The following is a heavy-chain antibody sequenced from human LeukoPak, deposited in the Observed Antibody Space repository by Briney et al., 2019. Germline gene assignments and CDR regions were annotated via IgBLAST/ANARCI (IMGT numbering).Heavy chain of an antibody. CDR2: VYYSGST. CDR3: ARNLGSGSYYDY. D-gene: IGHD6-19*01. CDR1: GGSISSGSYY. J-gene: IGHJ4*02. Sequence: SETLSLTCTVSGGSISSGSYYWSWIRQPPGKGLEWIGYVYYSGSTNYNPSLKSRVTISVDTSKNQFSLKLSSVTAADTAVYYCARNLGSGSYYDYWGQGILFTVSS. V-gene: IGHV4-61*01.